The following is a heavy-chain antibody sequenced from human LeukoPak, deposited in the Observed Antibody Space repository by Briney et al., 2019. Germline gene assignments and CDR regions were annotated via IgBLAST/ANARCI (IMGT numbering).Heavy chain of an antibody. D-gene: IGHD3-10*01. CDR2: IYYSGST. V-gene: IGHV4-59*01. CDR1: GDSISSYH. J-gene: IGHJ6*03. CDR3: ARDLGYYYGSGSYYYYYYYMDV. Sequence: SETLSLTCSVSGDSISSYHWSWIRQPPGKGLEYIGYIYYSGSTNYNPSLKSRVTISVDTSKNQVALKLYSVTAADTAVYYCARDLGYYYGSGSYYYYYYYMDVWGKGTTVTISS.